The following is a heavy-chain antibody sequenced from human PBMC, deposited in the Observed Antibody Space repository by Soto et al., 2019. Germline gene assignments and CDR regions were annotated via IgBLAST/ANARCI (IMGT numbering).Heavy chain of an antibody. D-gene: IGHD6-19*01. V-gene: IGHV4-30-4*01. CDR2: IHYSGST. CDR3: ARRKFYSSGWYLPDY. CDR1: GGSISSGDHY. Sequence: QVQLQESGPGLVKPSQTLSLTCTVSGGSISSGDHYWTWIRQPPGKGLEWIGSIHYSGSTYHNPSLESGVTISLDTSKNQFALKLSSVTGADTALYYCARRKFYSSGWYLPDYWGQGTLVTVSS. J-gene: IGHJ4*02.